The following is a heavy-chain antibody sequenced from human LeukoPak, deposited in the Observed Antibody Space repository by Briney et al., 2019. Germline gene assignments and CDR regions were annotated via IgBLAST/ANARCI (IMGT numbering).Heavy chain of an antibody. J-gene: IGHJ4*02. CDR2: ISYDGSNK. CDR3: AKDDDSSGYYGY. V-gene: IGHV3-30*18. CDR1: GFTFSSYG. D-gene: IGHD3-22*01. Sequence: GGSLRLSCAASGFTFSSYGMHWVRQAPGKGLEWVAVISYDGSNKYYVDSVKGRFTISRDNSKNTLYLQMNSLRAEDTAVYYCAKDDDSSGYYGYWGQGTLVTVSS.